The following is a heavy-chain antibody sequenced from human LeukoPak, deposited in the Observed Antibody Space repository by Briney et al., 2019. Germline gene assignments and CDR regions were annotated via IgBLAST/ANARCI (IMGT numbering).Heavy chain of an antibody. D-gene: IGHD3-10*01. CDR2: INHSGST. Sequence: ASETLSLTCAVYGGSFSGYYWSWIRQPPGKGLEWIGEINHSGSTNYNPSLKSRVTISVDTPKNQFSLKLSSVTAADTAVYYCARKWGCYYGSGQADYWGQGTLVTVSS. CDR1: GGSFSGYY. J-gene: IGHJ4*02. CDR3: ARKWGCYYGSGQADY. V-gene: IGHV4-34*01.